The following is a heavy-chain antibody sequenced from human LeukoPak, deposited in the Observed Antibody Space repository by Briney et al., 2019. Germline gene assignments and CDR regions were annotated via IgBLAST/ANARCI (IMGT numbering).Heavy chain of an antibody. V-gene: IGHV3-30*02. CDR3: AKGGYCSSTICYTIGGPIDY. D-gene: IGHD2-2*01. J-gene: IGHJ4*02. CDR2: TRYDGSDK. CDR1: GFTLSNYV. Sequence: PGGALRLSCAASGFTLSNYVMHLVRQAPGKGLEGVAFTRYDGSDKYNADSLKGRFNISRDNSKNTLYLQMNSLRAEDTALYYCAKGGYCSSTICYTIGGPIDYWGQGTLVTVSS.